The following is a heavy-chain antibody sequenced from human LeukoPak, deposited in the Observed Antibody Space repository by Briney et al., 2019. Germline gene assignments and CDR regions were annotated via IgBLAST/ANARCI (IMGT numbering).Heavy chain of an antibody. J-gene: IGHJ3*02. CDR1: GFTFSSYA. Sequence: PGGSLRLSCAASGFTFSSYAMSWVRQAPGEGLEWVSAISGSGGSTYYTDSVKGRFTISRDNSKNTLYLQMNSLRVEDTAIYYCAKAYYYDSTGSIDAFDIRGQGTMVTVSS. CDR3: AKAYYYDSTGSIDAFDI. CDR2: ISGSGGST. D-gene: IGHD3-22*01. V-gene: IGHV3-23*01.